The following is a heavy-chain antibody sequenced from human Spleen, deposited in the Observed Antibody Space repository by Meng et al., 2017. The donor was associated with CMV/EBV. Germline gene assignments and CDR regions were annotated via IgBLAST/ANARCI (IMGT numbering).Heavy chain of an antibody. CDR1: RFSFSESW. J-gene: IGHJ6*02. CDR2: ISSSSSYI. CDR3: ARDLDGMDV. Sequence: GESLKISCAVSRFSFSESWMSWVRQAPGKGLEWVSSISSSSSYIYYADSVKGRSTISRDNAKNSLYLQMNSLRAEDTAVYYCARDLDGMDVWGQGTTVTVSS. V-gene: IGHV3-21*01.